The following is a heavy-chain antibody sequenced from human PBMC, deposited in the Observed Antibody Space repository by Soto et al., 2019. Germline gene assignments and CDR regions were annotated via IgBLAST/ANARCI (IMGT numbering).Heavy chain of an antibody. V-gene: IGHV3-7*04. CDR3: ARDGDGIVATINIFDY. J-gene: IGHJ4*02. Sequence: EVQLVESGGGLVQPGGSLRLSCVASGFTISSYRMTCVRQAPGKGLEWVANIKQDGTEKFYVDSVKGRSTISRDNAKNSLYLQMNSLRAEDTAVYYCARDGDGIVATINIFDYWGQVTLVTVSS. CDR1: GFTISSYR. CDR2: IKQDGTEK. D-gene: IGHD5-12*01.